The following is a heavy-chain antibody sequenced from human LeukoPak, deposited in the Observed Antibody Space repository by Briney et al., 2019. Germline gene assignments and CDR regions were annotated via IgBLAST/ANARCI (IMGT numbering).Heavy chain of an antibody. CDR1: GFTFDDYA. CDR2: ISWNSGSI. V-gene: IGHV3-9*01. Sequence: GGSLRLSCAASGFTFDDYAMHWVRHAPGKGLEWVSGISWNSGSIGYADSVKGRFTISRDNAKNSLYLQMNSLRAEDTALYYCAKDSGGRSSWPDAFDIWGQGTMVTVSS. CDR3: AKDSGGRSSWPDAFDI. J-gene: IGHJ3*02. D-gene: IGHD6-13*01.